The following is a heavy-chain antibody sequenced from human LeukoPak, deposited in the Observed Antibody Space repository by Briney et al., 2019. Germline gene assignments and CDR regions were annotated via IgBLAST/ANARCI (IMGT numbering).Heavy chain of an antibody. CDR3: AKDDAVTGGYFDY. CDR2: ISYDGSNK. D-gene: IGHD6-19*01. CDR1: GFTFSSYA. Sequence: PGGSLRLSCAASGFTFSSYAMHWVRQAPGKGLEWVAVISYDGSNKYYADSVKGRFTISRDNSKNTLYLQMNSLRAEDTAVYYCAKDDAVTGGYFDYWGQGTLVTVSS. V-gene: IGHV3-30-3*01. J-gene: IGHJ4*02.